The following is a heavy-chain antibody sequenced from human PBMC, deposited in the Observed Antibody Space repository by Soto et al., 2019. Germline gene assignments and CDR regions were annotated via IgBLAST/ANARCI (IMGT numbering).Heavy chain of an antibody. CDR3: AKTKGSAYSSSAY. D-gene: IGHD3-3*01. J-gene: IGHJ4*02. CDR2: IGGGDGST. V-gene: IGHV3-23*01. Sequence: EVQLLESGGGLVQPGGSLRLSCAASGFTFINYAMSWVRQAPGKGLEWVSTIGGGDGSTYYADSVKGRFTISRDNSENTLYLQMNSLRAEDTAIYYCAKTKGSAYSSSAYWGQGTLVTVSS. CDR1: GFTFINYA.